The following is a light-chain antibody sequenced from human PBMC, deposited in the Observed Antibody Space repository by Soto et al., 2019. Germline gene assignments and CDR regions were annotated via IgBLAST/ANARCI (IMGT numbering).Light chain of an antibody. Sequence: QFVLTQPPSVSGAPGQRVTISCTGSSSDIGAGYDVHWYQQLPGTAPKLLIYGNNNRPSGVPDRFSGSKSGTSASLAITGLQDEDEADYYCQSYDSSLSGYVFGTGTKLTVL. J-gene: IGLJ1*01. CDR3: QSYDSSLSGYV. CDR2: GNN. V-gene: IGLV1-40*01. CDR1: SSDIGAGYD.